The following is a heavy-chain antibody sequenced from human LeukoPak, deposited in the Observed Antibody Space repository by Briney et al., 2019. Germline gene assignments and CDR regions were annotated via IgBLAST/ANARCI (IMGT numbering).Heavy chain of an antibody. Sequence: ASVKVSCKASGYTFTVYYMHWVRQAPGQGLEWMGWINPNSGGTNYAQKFQGRVTMTRDTSISTAYMELSRLRSDDTAVYYCIDVGSGSGDAFDIWGQGTIVTVSS. V-gene: IGHV1-2*02. CDR2: INPNSGGT. CDR1: GYTFTVYY. D-gene: IGHD3-10*01. J-gene: IGHJ3*02. CDR3: IDVGSGSGDAFDI.